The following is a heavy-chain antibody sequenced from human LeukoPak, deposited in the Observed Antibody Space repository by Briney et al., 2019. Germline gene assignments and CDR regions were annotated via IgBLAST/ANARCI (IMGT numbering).Heavy chain of an antibody. D-gene: IGHD1-7*01. CDR2: IYYSGST. V-gene: IGHV4-30-4*08. CDR3: AREGLRSGTADY. Sequence: SQTLSLTCTVSGGSISSGDYYWSWIRQPPGKGLEWIGYIYYSGSTYYNPSLKSRVTISVDTSKNQFFLKLSSVTAADTAVYYCAREGLRSGTADYWGQGTLVTVSS. CDR1: GGSISSGDYY. J-gene: IGHJ4*02.